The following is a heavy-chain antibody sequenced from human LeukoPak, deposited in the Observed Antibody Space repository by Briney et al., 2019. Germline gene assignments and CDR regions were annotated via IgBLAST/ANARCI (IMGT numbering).Heavy chain of an antibody. CDR2: ISAYNGNT. J-gene: IGHJ6*04. Sequence: GASVKGSCKASGYTFTSYGISWVRQAPGQGLEWMGWISAYNGNTNYAQKLQGRVTMTTDTSTSTAYMELRSLRSDDTAVYYCAREGGTTVTPNGMDVWGKGTTVTVSS. V-gene: IGHV1-18*04. D-gene: IGHD4-17*01. CDR3: AREGGTTVTPNGMDV. CDR1: GYTFTSYG.